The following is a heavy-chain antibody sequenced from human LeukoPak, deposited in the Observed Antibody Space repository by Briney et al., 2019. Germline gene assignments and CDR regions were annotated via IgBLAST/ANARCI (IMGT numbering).Heavy chain of an antibody. CDR1: GGSISSGGYS. D-gene: IGHD6-13*01. V-gene: IGHV4-30-2*01. CDR2: IYHSGST. J-gene: IGHJ4*02. CDR3: ASEQLAPGGDY. Sequence: TSETLSLTCAVSGGSISSGGYSWSWIRQPPGKGLEWIGYIYHSGSTYYNPSLKSRVTISVDTSKNQFSLKLSSVTAADTAVYYCASEQLAPGGDYWGQGTLVTVSS.